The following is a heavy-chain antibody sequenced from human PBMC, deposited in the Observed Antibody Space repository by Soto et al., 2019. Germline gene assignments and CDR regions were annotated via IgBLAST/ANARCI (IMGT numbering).Heavy chain of an antibody. Sequence: QLQLQESGPGLVKPSGTLSLTCAVSGDSLTSSDWWSWVRQAPGKGLEWIGEIHYSGDINYDPSLRSRVTISVDRSKNQFSLNLSSVTAADTAVYFCVCNGYYSLEYWGQGTLVIVSP. D-gene: IGHD3-22*01. J-gene: IGHJ4*02. CDR1: GDSLTSSDW. CDR2: IHYSGDI. V-gene: IGHV4-4*02. CDR3: VCNGYYSLEY.